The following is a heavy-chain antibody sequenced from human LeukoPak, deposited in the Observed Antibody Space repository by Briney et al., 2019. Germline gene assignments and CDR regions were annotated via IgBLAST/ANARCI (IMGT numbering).Heavy chain of an antibody. CDR1: GGSISSSSYY. Sequence: KPSETRSLTCTVSGGSISSSSYYWGWIRQPPGKGLEWIGSIYYSGSTYYNPSLKSRVTISVDTSKNQFSLKLSSVTAADTAVYYCATNPKKHLGYCSSTSCYNWFDPWGQGTLVTVSS. J-gene: IGHJ5*02. CDR3: ATNPKKHLGYCSSTSCYNWFDP. D-gene: IGHD2-2*01. V-gene: IGHV4-39*01. CDR2: IYYSGST.